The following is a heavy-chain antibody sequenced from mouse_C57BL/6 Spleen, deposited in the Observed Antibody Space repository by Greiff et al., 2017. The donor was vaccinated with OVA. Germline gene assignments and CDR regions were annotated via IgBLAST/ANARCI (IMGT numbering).Heavy chain of an antibody. D-gene: IGHD1-2*01. Sequence: VQLQQPGAELVKPGASVKLSCKASGYTFTSYWMHWVKQRPGQGLEWIGMIHPNSGSTNYNEKFKSKATLTVDKSSSTAYMQLSSLTSEDSAVYYCAREGYYGVFAYWGQGTLVTVSA. J-gene: IGHJ3*01. CDR2: IHPNSGST. CDR1: GYTFTSYW. V-gene: IGHV1-64*01. CDR3: AREGYYGVFAY.